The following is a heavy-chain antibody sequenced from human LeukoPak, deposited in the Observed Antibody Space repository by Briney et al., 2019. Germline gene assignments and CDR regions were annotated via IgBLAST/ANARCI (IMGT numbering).Heavy chain of an antibody. CDR3: ARVHWSGDITPKLDRVDPGYYFDH. CDR2: INWNGGST. Sequence: PGGSLRLSCAASGFTFDDYGMSWVRQAPGKGLEWVSGINWNGGSTGYADSVKGRFTISRDNAKNSLYLQMNSLRAEYTALYHCARVHWSGDITPKLDRVDPGYYFDHWGQGTLVTVSS. J-gene: IGHJ4*02. D-gene: IGHD3-3*01. V-gene: IGHV3-20*01. CDR1: GFTFDDYG.